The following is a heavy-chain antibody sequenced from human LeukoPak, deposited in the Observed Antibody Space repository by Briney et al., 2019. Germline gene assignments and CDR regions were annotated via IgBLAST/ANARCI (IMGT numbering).Heavy chain of an antibody. CDR1: GYTFTSYY. V-gene: IGHV1-46*01. J-gene: IGHJ4*02. CDR3: ARGGAYCGGDCYYPYYFDY. D-gene: IGHD2-21*02. Sequence: ASVKVSCKASGYTFTSYYMHWVRQAPGQGLEWMGIINPSGGSTSYAQKFQGRVTMTRDMSTSTVYMELSGLRSEDTAVYYRARGGAYCGGDCYYPYYFDYWGQGTLVTVSS. CDR2: INPSGGST.